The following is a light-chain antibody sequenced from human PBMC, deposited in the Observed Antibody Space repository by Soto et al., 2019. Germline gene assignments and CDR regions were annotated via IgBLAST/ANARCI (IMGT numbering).Light chain of an antibody. CDR3: CSYAGSSPLYV. Sequence: QSVLTQPASGSGSPGQSITISCTASSSHIGSSNLVSWYQHHSGKAPKLIIYEGNKRPSGVSNRFSGSKSGKTASLTISGLQAEDEGTYYCCSYAGSSPLYVFGTGTKVTVL. J-gene: IGLJ1*01. V-gene: IGLV2-23*01. CDR2: EGN. CDR1: SSHIGSSNL.